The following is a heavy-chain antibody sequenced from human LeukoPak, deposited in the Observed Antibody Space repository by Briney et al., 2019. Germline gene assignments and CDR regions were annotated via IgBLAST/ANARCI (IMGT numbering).Heavy chain of an antibody. D-gene: IGHD1-26*01. CDR2: INPNPSGGST. J-gene: IGHJ4*02. CDR1: GYTFTSYY. Sequence: ASVKVSCKASGYTFTSYYMHWVRQAPGQGLEWVAIINPNPSGGSTSYAQKFQGRVTMTRDMSTSTVYMEVSSLRSEDTAVYYCARSPTGSGSYYGLDYWGQGTLVTVSS. V-gene: IGHV1-46*01. CDR3: ARSPTGSGSYYGLDY.